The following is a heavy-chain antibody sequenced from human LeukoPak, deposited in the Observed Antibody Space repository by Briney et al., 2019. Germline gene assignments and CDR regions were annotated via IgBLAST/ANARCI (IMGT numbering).Heavy chain of an antibody. D-gene: IGHD2-21*02. V-gene: IGHV3-21*01. CDR3: ARDGRYCGGDCYPIFDY. CDR1: GFTFSSYS. Sequence: GGSLRLSCAASGFTFSSYSMNWVRQAPGKGLEWVSSISSSSSYIYYADSVKGRFTISRDNAKNSLYLQMNSLRAEDTAVYYCARDGRYCGGDCYPIFDYWGQGTLVTVSS. J-gene: IGHJ4*02. CDR2: ISSSSSYI.